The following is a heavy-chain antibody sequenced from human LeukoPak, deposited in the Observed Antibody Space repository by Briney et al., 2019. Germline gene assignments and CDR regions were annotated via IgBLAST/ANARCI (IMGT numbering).Heavy chain of an antibody. Sequence: GGSLRLSCAGSGFTFSRYEMNWVRQAPGKGLEWISYISGGGDTIYYADSVKGRFTISRDNAKNSLYLQINSLRAEDTAVYHCARAPLVLQYRWWFDPWGPGTLVIVSS. CDR3: ARAPLVLQYRWWFDP. CDR2: ISGGGDTI. D-gene: IGHD5-24*01. CDR1: GFTFSRYE. J-gene: IGHJ5*02. V-gene: IGHV3-48*03.